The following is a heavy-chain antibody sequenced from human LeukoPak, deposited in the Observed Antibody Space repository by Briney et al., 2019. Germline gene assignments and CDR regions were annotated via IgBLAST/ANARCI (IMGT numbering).Heavy chain of an antibody. V-gene: IGHV3-23*01. CDR1: GFTFSILG. CDR3: AKGLFLALDY. D-gene: IGHD3-22*01. J-gene: IGHJ4*02. CDR2: ISVTGGST. Sequence: VASLGLSCAASGFTFSILGMTRVRQAPGKGLEWVSAISVTGGSTYYADSVQGQFTISRDNSKNTLYLQLSSLRAKDTAVYYCAKGLFLALDYLGQGTLVTVSS.